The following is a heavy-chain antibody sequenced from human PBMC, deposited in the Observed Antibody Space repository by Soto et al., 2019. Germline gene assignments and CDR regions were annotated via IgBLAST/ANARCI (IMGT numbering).Heavy chain of an antibody. J-gene: IGHJ4*02. D-gene: IGHD3-22*01. CDR1: GFPFSSYS. CDR2: INRDGSEV. V-gene: IGHV3-7*01. Sequence: PGGSLRLSCAASGFPFSSYSMNWVRQAPGKGLEWVSNINRDGSEVYYVDSVKGRFTISRDNAQNSLYLQMNSLRAEDTAVYSCARDPWSYFDSSGYYSVNYWGQGTLVTVSS. CDR3: ARDPWSYFDSSGYYSVNY.